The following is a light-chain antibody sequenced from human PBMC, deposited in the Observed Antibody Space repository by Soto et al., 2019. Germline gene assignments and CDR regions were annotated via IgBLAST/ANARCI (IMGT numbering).Light chain of an antibody. Sequence: DIQMTQSPSTLSASVGDRVTITCRASQTLNDWLAWYQHKPGQGPKPLIYATSKLETGVPPRFSGSGSGTECTLTLNGLQPDDSATYFCQQYKYYWTFGQGTKVEVK. CDR1: QTLNDW. CDR2: ATS. CDR3: QQYKYYWT. V-gene: IGKV1-5*03. J-gene: IGKJ1*01.